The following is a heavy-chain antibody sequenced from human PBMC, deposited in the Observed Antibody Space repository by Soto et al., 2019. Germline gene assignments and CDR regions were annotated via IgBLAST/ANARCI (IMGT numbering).Heavy chain of an antibody. V-gene: IGHV3-7*02. CDR3: ARGGEQLEPVWFDP. D-gene: IGHD1-1*01. J-gene: IGHJ5*02. CDR2: IKQDGSEK. Sequence: GGSLRLSCAASGFTFSSYWMSWVRQAPGKGLEWVANIKQDGSEKYYVDSVKGRFTISRDNSKNTVNLQMNSLRAEDTAVYYCARGGEQLEPVWFDPWGQGTLVTVSS. CDR1: GFTFSSYW.